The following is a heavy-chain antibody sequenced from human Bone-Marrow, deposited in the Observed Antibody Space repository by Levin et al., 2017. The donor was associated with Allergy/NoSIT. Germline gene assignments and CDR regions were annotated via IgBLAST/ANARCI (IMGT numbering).Heavy chain of an antibody. CDR3: ARSFQLYTTSPYDAFDI. D-gene: IGHD3-16*01. V-gene: IGHV3-48*03. CDR1: GFSFSSYE. J-gene: IGHJ3*02. Sequence: GGSLRLSCAASGFSFSSYEMNWVRQAPGKGLEWVSYISSSGGTIHYADSVEGRFSISRDNAKNSLYLQMNSLRAEDTAVYFCARSFQLYTTSPYDAFDIWGQGTMVTVSS. CDR2: ISSSGGTI.